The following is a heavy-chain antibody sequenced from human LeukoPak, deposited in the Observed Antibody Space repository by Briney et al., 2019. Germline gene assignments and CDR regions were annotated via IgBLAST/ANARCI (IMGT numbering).Heavy chain of an antibody. V-gene: IGHV1-3*03. J-gene: IGHJ4*02. CDR2: INAGNGNT. CDR1: GYTFTSYA. Sequence: GASVKVSCKASGYTFTSYAMHWVRQAPGQRLEWMGWINAGNGNTKYSQEFQGRVTITRDTSANAVYMELSSLRSDDMAVYYCARVVRYSSGPLTDLLPYYFDYWGQGTLVTVSS. D-gene: IGHD6-19*01. CDR3: ARVVRYSSGPLTDLLPYYFDY.